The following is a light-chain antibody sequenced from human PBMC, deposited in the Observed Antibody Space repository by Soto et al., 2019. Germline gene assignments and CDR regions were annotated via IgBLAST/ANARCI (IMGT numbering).Light chain of an antibody. Sequence: DIVLTQSPDSLAVSLGERATIHCKSSQSVLFSSNNKYYLAWYQQKPGQPPKLLIYWASTRESGVPDRFSGSGSGTDFTLTISSLQAEDVAVYYCHQYYSTPTFGQGTKVEIK. CDR1: QSVLFSSNNKYY. CDR2: WAS. V-gene: IGKV4-1*01. J-gene: IGKJ1*01. CDR3: HQYYSTPT.